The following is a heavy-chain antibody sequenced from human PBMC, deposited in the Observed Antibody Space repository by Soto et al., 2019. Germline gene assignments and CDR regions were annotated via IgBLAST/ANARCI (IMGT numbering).Heavy chain of an antibody. V-gene: IGHV4-59*01. J-gene: IGHJ5*02. CDR1: RGSISNYY. D-gene: IGHD2-2*01. CDR3: ARGPSSSLVMPWFDP. CDR2: IYDNGVI. Sequence: PSETLSLTCTFSRGSISNYYWSWSRQAPGKGLEWIAYIYDNGVINYNPSLKSRVTITIDTSKTQFSLKLTSVTAADTAVYYCARGPSSSLVMPWFDPWGPGTLVTVSS.